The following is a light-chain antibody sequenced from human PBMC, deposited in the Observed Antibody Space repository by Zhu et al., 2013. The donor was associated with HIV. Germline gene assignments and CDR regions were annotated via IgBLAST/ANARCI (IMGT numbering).Light chain of an antibody. CDR2: DAS. J-gene: IGKJ4*01. CDR3: HQYNNWPLT. CDR1: QGVSGY. Sequence: EIVMTQSPATLSLSPGDTATLSCRASQGVSGYVAWYQQKPGQPPRLLLYDASTRAIGIPARFSGSWSGTEFTLTISSLQSADFAVYYCHQYNNWPLTFGGGPKVDIK. V-gene: IGKV3-15*01.